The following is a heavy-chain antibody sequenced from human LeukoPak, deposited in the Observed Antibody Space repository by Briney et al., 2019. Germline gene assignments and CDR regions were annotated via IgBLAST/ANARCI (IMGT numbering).Heavy chain of an antibody. V-gene: IGHV3-66*01. J-gene: IGHJ3*02. CDR1: EFSVSSNY. D-gene: IGHD5-12*01. Sequence: GGSLRLSCAASEFSVSSNYMSWVREAPGKGLVWVSVMYAGGSAYYADSVKGRFVISRDNSKNTLSLQLNSLRAEDTAVYYCAREYRVGAFDIWGQGTMVTVSS. CDR3: AREYRVGAFDI. CDR2: MYAGGSA.